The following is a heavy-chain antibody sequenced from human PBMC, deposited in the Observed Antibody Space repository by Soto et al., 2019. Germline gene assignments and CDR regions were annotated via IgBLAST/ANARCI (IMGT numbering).Heavy chain of an antibody. J-gene: IGHJ6*02. CDR2: IYYSGST. D-gene: IGHD3-22*01. V-gene: IGHV4-30-4*01. CDR1: GGSISSGDYY. Sequence: QVQLQESGPGLVKPSQTLSLTCTVSGGSISSGDYYWGWIRQPPGKGLEWIGYIYYSGSTYYNPYLKRRVTITVDTSKKKLSLKLSSVTAADAAVYYCAARDSSAYYGMDVWGQGTTVTVSS. CDR3: AARDSSAYYGMDV.